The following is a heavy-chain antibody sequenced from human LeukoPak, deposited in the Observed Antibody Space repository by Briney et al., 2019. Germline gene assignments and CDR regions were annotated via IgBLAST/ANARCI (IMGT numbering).Heavy chain of an antibody. V-gene: IGHV3-23*01. CDR2: ISGSGGST. J-gene: IGHJ5*02. D-gene: IGHD2-15*01. CDR3: ARVPYGGSSGS. Sequence: NPGGSLRLSCAASGFTFRSYTMSWVRQAPGKGLEWVSVISGSGGSTYYADSVKGRFTISRDNSKNTLYLQMNSLRAEDTAVYYCARVPYGGSSGSWGQGTLVTVSS. CDR1: GFTFRSYT.